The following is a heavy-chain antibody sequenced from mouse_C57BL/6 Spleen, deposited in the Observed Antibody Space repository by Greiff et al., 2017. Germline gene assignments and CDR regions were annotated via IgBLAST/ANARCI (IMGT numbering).Heavy chain of an antibody. V-gene: IGHV1-7*01. CDR3: ARSITTVVATRAY. J-gene: IGHJ3*01. Sequence: VKLMESGAELAKPGASVKLSCKASGYTFTSYWMHWVKQRPGQGLEWIGYINPSSGYTKYNQKFKDKATLTADKSSSTAYMQLSSLTYEDSAVYYCARSITTVVATRAYWGQGTLVTVSA. CDR1: GYTFTSYW. CDR2: INPSSGYT. D-gene: IGHD1-1*01.